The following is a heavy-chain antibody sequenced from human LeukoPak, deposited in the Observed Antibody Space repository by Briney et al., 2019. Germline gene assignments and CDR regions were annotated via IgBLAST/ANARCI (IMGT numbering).Heavy chain of an antibody. V-gene: IGHV4-4*07. CDR3: ARSSGWYLGRKNWFDP. CDR2: IYTSGST. D-gene: IGHD6-19*01. Sequence: SETLSLTCSVAGDTISSDYWSWIRQPPGKGLEWIGRIYTSGSTNYNPSLKSRVTMSVDTSKNQFSLKLSSVTAADTAVYYCARSSGWYLGRKNWFDPWGQGTLVTVSS. J-gene: IGHJ5*02. CDR1: GDTISSDY.